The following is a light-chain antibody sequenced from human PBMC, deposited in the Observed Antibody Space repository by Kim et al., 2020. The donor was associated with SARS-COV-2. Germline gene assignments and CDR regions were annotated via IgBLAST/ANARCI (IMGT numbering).Light chain of an antibody. V-gene: IGLV1-40*01. Sequence: QSVLTQPPSVSGAPGQRVTISCAGSGSNIGAGYDVHWYQQLPGTAPKLLIYGDNNRPSGVPDRFSGSKSGTSASLAITGLQAEDEADYYCQSYDRSLSGSRVFGSGTKVTVL. J-gene: IGLJ1*01. CDR2: GDN. CDR1: GSNIGAGYD. CDR3: QSYDRSLSGSRV.